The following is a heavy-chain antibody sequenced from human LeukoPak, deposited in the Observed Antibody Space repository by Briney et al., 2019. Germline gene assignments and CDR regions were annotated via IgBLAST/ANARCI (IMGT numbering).Heavy chain of an antibody. D-gene: IGHD3-22*01. CDR3: ARRRSSGYPNWFDP. Sequence: ASVKVSCKASGYTFTDYYMHWVRQAPGQGLEWMGWINSNSGGTNYAQKFQGRVSMTRDTSISTAYMELSLRSDDTAVYYCARRRSSGYPNWFDPWGQGTLVIVSS. CDR1: GYTFTDYY. J-gene: IGHJ5*02. CDR2: INSNSGGT. V-gene: IGHV1-2*02.